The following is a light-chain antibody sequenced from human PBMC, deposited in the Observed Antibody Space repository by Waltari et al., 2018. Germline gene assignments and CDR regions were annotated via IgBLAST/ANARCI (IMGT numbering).Light chain of an antibody. CDR2: DVT. V-gene: IGLV2-8*01. J-gene: IGLJ3*02. CDR3: CSFAGTWV. Sequence: QSALTQPPSASGSPGQSVTISCTGTSSDIGGYNYVSWYQKHPGKAPKLVIYDVTKRPSGVPDRFSGSKSGTSASLTVSRLQADDEADYYCCSFAGTWVFGGGTKLTVL. CDR1: SSDIGGYNY.